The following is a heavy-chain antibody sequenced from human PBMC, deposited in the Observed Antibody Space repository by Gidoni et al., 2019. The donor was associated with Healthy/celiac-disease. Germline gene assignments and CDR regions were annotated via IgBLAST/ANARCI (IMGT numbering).Heavy chain of an antibody. D-gene: IGHD3-22*01. V-gene: IGHV1-69*01. CDR2: IIPIFGTA. Sequence: KKPGSSVKVSCKASGGTFSSYAISWVRQAPGQGLEWMGGIIPIFGTANYAQKFQGRVTITADESTSTAYMELSSLRSEDTAVYYCARGGWENDDSSGYYVYSFDYWGQGTLVTVSS. CDR3: ARGGWENDDSSGYYVYSFDY. J-gene: IGHJ4*02. CDR1: GGTFSSYA.